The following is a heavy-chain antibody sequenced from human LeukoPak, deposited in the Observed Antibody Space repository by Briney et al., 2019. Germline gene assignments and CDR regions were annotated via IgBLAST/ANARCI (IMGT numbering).Heavy chain of an antibody. CDR1: GFTFSRYW. J-gene: IGHJ4*02. CDR2: INQDGSEK. CDR3: ARIPIHGSGSFDN. D-gene: IGHD3-10*01. V-gene: IGHV3-7*03. Sequence: VESLRLSWAASGFTFSRYWMSWVRQAPGKGLEWVANINQDGSEKYYVDAVKGRFTISRDNDKTSLYLQMNSLRAQDTAVYYCARIPIHGSGSFDNWGQGTMVTVSS.